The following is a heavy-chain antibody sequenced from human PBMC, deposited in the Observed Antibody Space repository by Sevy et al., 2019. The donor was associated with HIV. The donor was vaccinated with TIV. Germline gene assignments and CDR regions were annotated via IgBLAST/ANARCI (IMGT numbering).Heavy chain of an antibody. V-gene: IGHV3-33*01. CDR3: ARSVVPAAAMLPRYYGMDV. D-gene: IGHD2-2*01. CDR2: IWYDGSNK. CDR1: GFTFSSYG. J-gene: IGHJ6*02. Sequence: GGSLRLSCAASGFTFSSYGMHWVRQAPGKGLEWVAVIWYDGSNKYYADSVKGRFTISRDNSKNTLYLQMNSLRAEDTAVYYCARSVVPAAAMLPRYYGMDVWGQGTTVTVSS.